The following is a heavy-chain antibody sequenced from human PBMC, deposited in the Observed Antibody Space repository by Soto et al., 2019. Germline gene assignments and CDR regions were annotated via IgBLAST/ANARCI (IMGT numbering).Heavy chain of an antibody. CDR3: ARRTFGVADNWFDP. J-gene: IGHJ5*02. V-gene: IGHV5-10-1*01. CDR2: IDPSDSYT. D-gene: IGHD3-3*01. Sequence: PGESLKVSWKGAGDSCASYWISWVRQMPGKGLEWMGRIDPSDSYTNYSPSFQGHVTISADKSISTAYLQWSSLKASDTAMYYCARRTFGVADNWFDPWGQGTLVTVSS. CDR1: GDSCASYW.